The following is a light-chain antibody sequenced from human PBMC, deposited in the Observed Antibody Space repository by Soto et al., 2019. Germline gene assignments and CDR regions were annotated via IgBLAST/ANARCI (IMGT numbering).Light chain of an antibody. J-gene: IGLJ3*02. V-gene: IGLV8-61*01. CDR2: STN. CDR3: VLYMGNGIWV. Sequence: QTVVTQEPSFSVSPGRTVTLTCGLTSGSVSTGYYPSWYQQTPGQAPRTLIYSTNTRSSGVPDRFSGSILGNKAALTITGAQADDEADYYCVLYMGNGIWVFGGGTKL. CDR1: SGSVSTGYY.